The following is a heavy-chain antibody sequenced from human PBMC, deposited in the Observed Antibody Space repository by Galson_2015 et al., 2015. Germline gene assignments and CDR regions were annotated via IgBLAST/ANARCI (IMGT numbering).Heavy chain of an antibody. CDR3: ARGSGYNSFDY. CDR1: GFTFSDYY. Sequence: SLRLSCAASGFTFSDYYMSWIRQAPGKGLEWISYISSGGISIYYADSVKGRFTISRDNAKNSLYLQMNSLRAGDTAVYYCARGSGYNSFDYWGQGTLVTVSS. V-gene: IGHV3-11*01. J-gene: IGHJ4*02. D-gene: IGHD5-24*01. CDR2: ISSGGISI.